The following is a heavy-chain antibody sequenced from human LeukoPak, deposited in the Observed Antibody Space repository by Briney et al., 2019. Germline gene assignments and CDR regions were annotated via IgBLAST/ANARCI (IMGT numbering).Heavy chain of an antibody. CDR2: IYSGGST. J-gene: IGHJ2*01. D-gene: IGHD2-2*02. Sequence: GGSLRPSCAASGLTFSSNYMNWVRQAPGKGLEWVSVIYSGGSTYYADSVKGRFTISRDNSRNTLYLQMNSLRAEDTAVYYCARAIPVNWYFDLWGRGTLVTVSS. CDR1: GLTFSSNY. V-gene: IGHV3-66*01. CDR3: ARAIPVNWYFDL.